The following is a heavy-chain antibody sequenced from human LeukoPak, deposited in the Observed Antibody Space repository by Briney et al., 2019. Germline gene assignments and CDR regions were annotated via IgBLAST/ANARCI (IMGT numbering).Heavy chain of an antibody. Sequence: PGRSLRLSCAASGFTFSSYGMHWVRQAPGKGLEWVAVIWYDGSNKYYADSVKGRFTISRDNSKNTLYLQMNSLRAEDTAVYYCARDRDYSNYVTRYYYYYGMDVWGQGTTVTVSS. J-gene: IGHJ6*02. CDR2: IWYDGSNK. CDR1: GFTFSSYG. D-gene: IGHD4-11*01. CDR3: ARDRDYSNYVTRYYYYYGMDV. V-gene: IGHV3-33*01.